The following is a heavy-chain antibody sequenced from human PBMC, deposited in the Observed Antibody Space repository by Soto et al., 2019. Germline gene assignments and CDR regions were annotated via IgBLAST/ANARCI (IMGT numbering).Heavy chain of an antibody. V-gene: IGHV4-39*01. J-gene: IGHJ4*02. CDR3: ARLYGSSLFDC. CDR1: GGSISSSSYY. Sequence: QLQLQESGPGLVKPSETLSLTCTVSGGSISSSSYYWGWIRQPPGKGLEWIGTIYYSVSTYYNPSLQSRVTISVDTSENQFSLRLSSVTAAETAVYYCARLYGSSLFDCWGQGTLVTVSS. D-gene: IGHD6-6*01. CDR2: IYYSVST.